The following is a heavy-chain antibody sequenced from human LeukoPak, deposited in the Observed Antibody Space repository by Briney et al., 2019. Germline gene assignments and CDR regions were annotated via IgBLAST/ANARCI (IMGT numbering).Heavy chain of an antibody. CDR1: GFTFSSYA. J-gene: IGHJ4*02. CDR3: ARDHELRYFDWLSWYFDY. CDR2: ISYDGSNK. Sequence: PGGSLRLSCAASGFTFSSYAMHWVRQAPGKGLEWVTVISYDGSNKYYADSVKGRFTISRDNSKNTLYLQMNSLRAEDTAVYYCARDHELRYFDWLSWYFDYWGQGTLVTVSS. D-gene: IGHD3-9*01. V-gene: IGHV3-30-3*01.